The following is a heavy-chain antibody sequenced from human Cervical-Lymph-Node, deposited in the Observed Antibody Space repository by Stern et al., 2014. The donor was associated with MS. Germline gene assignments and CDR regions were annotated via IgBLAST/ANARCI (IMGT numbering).Heavy chain of an antibody. CDR1: GFTFSRCG. CDR3: AKRVSGELLIDY. D-gene: IGHD7-27*01. J-gene: IGHJ4*02. CDR2: ISYDGSAK. V-gene: IGHV3-30*18. Sequence: VQLVESGGGVVQPGRSLRLSCVASGFTFSRCGMHWVRQAPGKGLEWVAVISYDGSAKYYADSVRGRFTISRDNSKNTLYLQMNSLRAEDTAVYYCAKRVSGELLIDYWGQGSLVTVSS.